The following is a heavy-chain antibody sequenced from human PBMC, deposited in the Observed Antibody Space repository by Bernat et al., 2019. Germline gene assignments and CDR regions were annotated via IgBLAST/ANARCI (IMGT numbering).Heavy chain of an antibody. D-gene: IGHD2-21*02. CDR2: ISSSSSTI. CDR1: GFTFSSYS. Sequence: EVQLVESGGGLVQPGGSLRLSCAASGFTFSSYSMNWVRQAPGKGLEWVSYISSSSSTIYYADSVKGRFTISRDNAKNSLYLQMNSLRAEDTAVYYCARDAAYCGGDCYSRYYYGMDVWGQGTTVTVSS. J-gene: IGHJ6*02. CDR3: ARDAAYCGGDCYSRYYYGMDV. V-gene: IGHV3-48*01.